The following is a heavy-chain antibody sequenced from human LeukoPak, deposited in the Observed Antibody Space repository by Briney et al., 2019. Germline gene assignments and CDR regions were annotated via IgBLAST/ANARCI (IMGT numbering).Heavy chain of an antibody. J-gene: IGHJ5*02. D-gene: IGHD3-10*01. CDR3: ARQAIRGVNSWFDP. Sequence: GGSLRLSCAASGFNFSVSSMHWVRQAPGKGLEWVAVMSFDGTTKLYAHSLKGRFTISRENSKNTVYLQMRSLRPEDTAVYFCARQAIRGVNSWFDPWGQGTLVTVSS. V-gene: IGHV3-30*04. CDR1: GFNFSVSS. CDR2: MSFDGTTK.